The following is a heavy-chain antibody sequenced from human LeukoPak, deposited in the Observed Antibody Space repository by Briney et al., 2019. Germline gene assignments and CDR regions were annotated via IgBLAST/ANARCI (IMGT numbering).Heavy chain of an antibody. D-gene: IGHD3-16*01. V-gene: IGHV3-23*01. CDR3: AMRAYDYSDWFDS. Sequence: GRSLRLACAAAGLTFSSYGMNWVRQAPGEGLEWVSTVSGSGGTTNYADSVKGRFTISRDNSKNTLYLQMNSLRVEDTAVYYCAMRAYDYSDWFDSWGHGTLVTVSS. J-gene: IGHJ5*01. CDR1: GLTFSSYG. CDR2: VSGSGGTT.